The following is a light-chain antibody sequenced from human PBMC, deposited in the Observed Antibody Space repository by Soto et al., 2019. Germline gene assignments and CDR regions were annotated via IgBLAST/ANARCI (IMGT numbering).Light chain of an antibody. J-gene: IGKJ1*01. CDR3: QQYGSSPQDT. Sequence: MVLTQSPGSLSLAPGERATLSGRASRSVDTAYLAWYQQKPGQAPRLLIHGASNRATGIPDRFSGSGSGTDFTLTISRLEPEDFAVYYCQQYGSSPQDTFGQGTKVDIK. V-gene: IGKV3-20*01. CDR1: RSVDTAY. CDR2: GAS.